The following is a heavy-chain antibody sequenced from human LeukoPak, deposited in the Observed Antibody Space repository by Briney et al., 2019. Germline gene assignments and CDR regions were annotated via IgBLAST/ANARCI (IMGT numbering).Heavy chain of an antibody. CDR3: ARGYSYGLDYFDY. V-gene: IGHV1-2*06. Sequence: ASVKVSCKASGYTFTGYYMHWVRQAPGQGIEWMGRINPNSGGTNYAKKFQGRVTMTRDTSISTAYMELSRLRSDDTAVYYCARGYSYGLDYFDYWGQGTLVTVSS. D-gene: IGHD5-18*01. J-gene: IGHJ4*02. CDR2: INPNSGGT. CDR1: GYTFTGYY.